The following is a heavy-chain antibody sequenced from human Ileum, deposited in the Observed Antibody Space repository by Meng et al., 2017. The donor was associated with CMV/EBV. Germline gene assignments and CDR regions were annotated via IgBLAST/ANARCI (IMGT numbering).Heavy chain of an antibody. Sequence: GGSLRLSCAASGFTFSSYSMNWVRQAPGKGLEWVSSISSSSSYIYYADSVKGRFTISRDNAKNSLYLQMNSLRAEDTAVYYCARGGYSGSWIIDYWGQGTLVTVSS. V-gene: IGHV3-21*01. D-gene: IGHD1-26*01. CDR3: ARGGYSGSWIIDY. CDR2: ISSSSSYI. CDR1: GFTFSSYS. J-gene: IGHJ4*02.